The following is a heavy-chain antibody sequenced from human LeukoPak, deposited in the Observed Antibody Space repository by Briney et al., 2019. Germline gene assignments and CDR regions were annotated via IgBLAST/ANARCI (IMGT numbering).Heavy chain of an antibody. V-gene: IGHV3-7*03. CDR3: ARSIPYGTTWYGRSDY. D-gene: IGHD6-13*01. Sequence: GGSVRLSCAASVFPFSSYSITWVRQAPGKGLEWVASIKPDGTTKFYVDSVKGRFTISRDNALNSLYLQMNSLRAEDTAIYYCARSIPYGTTWYGRSDYWGQGTLVTVSS. J-gene: IGHJ4*02. CDR2: IKPDGTTK. CDR1: VFPFSSYS.